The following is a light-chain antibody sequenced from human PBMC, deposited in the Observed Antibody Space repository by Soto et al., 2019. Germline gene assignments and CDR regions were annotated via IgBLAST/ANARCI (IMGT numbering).Light chain of an antibody. CDR1: SSDVGGYNF. CDR3: RSFTSSHTYV. Sequence: QSVLTQPASVSGSPGQSITISCTGTSSDVGGYNFVSWYQQHPGKAPKFMIYEVSNRPSGVSNRFSGSKSGNTASLTISGLQSEVEADYYCRSFTSSHTYVFGTGTKLTVL. J-gene: IGLJ1*01. CDR2: EVS. V-gene: IGLV2-14*01.